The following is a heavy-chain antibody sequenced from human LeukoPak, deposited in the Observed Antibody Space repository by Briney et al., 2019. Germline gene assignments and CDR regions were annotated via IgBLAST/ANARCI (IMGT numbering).Heavy chain of an antibody. D-gene: IGHD2-2*01. J-gene: IGHJ6*03. CDR1: GGTFSSCA. Sequence: SVKVSCKASGGTFSSCAISWVRQAPGQGLEWMGGIIPIFGTANYAQKFQGRVTITADESTSTAYMELSSLRSEDTAVYYCARAPSPLIVVVPAATRYYYMDVWGKGTTVTVFS. CDR3: ARAPSPLIVVVPAATRYYYMDV. V-gene: IGHV1-69*13. CDR2: IIPIFGTA.